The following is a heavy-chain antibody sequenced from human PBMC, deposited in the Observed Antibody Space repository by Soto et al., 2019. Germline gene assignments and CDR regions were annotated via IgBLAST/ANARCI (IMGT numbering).Heavy chain of an antibody. CDR1: GGSISSGGYY. Sequence: SETLSLTCTVSGGSISSGGYYWSWIRQHPGKGLEWIGYIYYSGSTYYNPSLKSRVTISVDTSKNQFSLKLSSVTAADTAVYYCARVRGPAGKIDPWGQGTLVTVSS. J-gene: IGHJ5*02. CDR3: ARVRGPAGKIDP. V-gene: IGHV4-31*03. CDR2: IYYSGST.